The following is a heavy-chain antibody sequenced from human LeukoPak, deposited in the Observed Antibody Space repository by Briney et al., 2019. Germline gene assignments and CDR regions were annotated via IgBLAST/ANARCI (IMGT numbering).Heavy chain of an antibody. J-gene: IGHJ4*02. D-gene: IGHD3-16*01. CDR3: ARDGAHARYFDY. V-gene: IGHV4-30-4*08. CDR1: GGSISSGDYY. Sequence: SQTLSLTCTVSGGSISSGDYYWSWIRQPPGKGLEWIGYIYCSGSTYYNPSLKSRVTISVDTSKNQFSLKLSSVTAADTAVYYCARDGAHARYFDYWGQGTLVTVSS. CDR2: IYCSGST.